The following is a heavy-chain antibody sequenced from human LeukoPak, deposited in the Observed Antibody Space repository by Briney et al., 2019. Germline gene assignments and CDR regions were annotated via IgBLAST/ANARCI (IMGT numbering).Heavy chain of an antibody. V-gene: IGHV4-59*01. Sequence: SETLSPTCTVSGGSISSYYWSWIRQPPGKGLEWIGYIYYSGSTNYNPSLKSRVTISVDTSKNQFSLKLSSVTAADTAVYYCARGQYYYDSSGYSMNFDYWGQGTLVTVSS. CDR3: ARGQYYYDSSGYSMNFDY. J-gene: IGHJ4*02. D-gene: IGHD3-22*01. CDR1: GGSISSYY. CDR2: IYYSGST.